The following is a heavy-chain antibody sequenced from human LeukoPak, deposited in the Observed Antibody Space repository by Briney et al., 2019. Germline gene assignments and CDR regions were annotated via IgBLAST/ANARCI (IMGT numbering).Heavy chain of an antibody. D-gene: IGHD6-13*01. Sequence: PSETLSLTCTVSGGSISSDYWSWIRQPAGKGLEWSGRIYTSGSTNYNPSLKSRVSMSVDTSKNQSSLQLSSVTAADTAVYYCARDLGGIAAAGTLFDYWGQGTLVTVSS. CDR3: ARDLGGIAAAGTLFDY. V-gene: IGHV4-4*07. CDR2: IYTSGST. CDR1: GGSISSDY. J-gene: IGHJ4*02.